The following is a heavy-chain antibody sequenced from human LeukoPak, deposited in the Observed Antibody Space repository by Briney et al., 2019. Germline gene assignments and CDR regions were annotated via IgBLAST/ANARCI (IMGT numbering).Heavy chain of an antibody. CDR2: MNPNSGNT. D-gene: IGHD5-12*01. J-gene: IGHJ4*02. V-gene: IGHV1-8*01. CDR1: GYTFTSYD. Sequence: ASVKVSCKASGYTFTSYDINWVRQATGQGLEWMGWMNPNSGNTGYAQKFQGRVTMTRNTSISTAYMELSSLRSEDTAVYYCARGQKGRLRLRDYYSDYWGQGTLVTVSS. CDR3: ARGQKGRLRLRDYYSDY.